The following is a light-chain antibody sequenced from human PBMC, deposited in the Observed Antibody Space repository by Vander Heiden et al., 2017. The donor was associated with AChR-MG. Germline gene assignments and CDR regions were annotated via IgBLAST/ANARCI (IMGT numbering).Light chain of an antibody. V-gene: IGKV4-1*01. CDR1: QSVLYSSDNKNY. CDR2: WAS. J-gene: IGKJ2*01. CDR3: LQYYSTPRT. Sequence: DIVMTQSPDSLAVSLGARATINCKSSQSVLYSSDNKNYLAWYQQKPGQPPKLLIYWASTRESGVPERFSGSGSGTDFTLTISSLQAEDVAVYYCLQYYSTPRTFGQGTKLEIK.